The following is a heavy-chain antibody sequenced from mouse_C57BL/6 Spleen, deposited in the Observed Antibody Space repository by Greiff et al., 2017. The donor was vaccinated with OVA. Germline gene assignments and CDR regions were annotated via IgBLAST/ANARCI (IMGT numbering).Heavy chain of an antibody. CDR1: GYAFSSSW. V-gene: IGHV1-82*01. D-gene: IGHD2-3*01. CDR3: ARGDGYYYYAVDY. CDR2: IYPGDGDT. Sequence: QVQLQQSGPELVKPGASVKISCKASGYAFSSSWMNWVKQRPGKGLEWIGRIYPGDGDTNYNGKFKGKATLTADQSSSAAYMQLSSLASEDSAVYFCARGDGYYYYAVDYWGKGTSVTVSS. J-gene: IGHJ4*01.